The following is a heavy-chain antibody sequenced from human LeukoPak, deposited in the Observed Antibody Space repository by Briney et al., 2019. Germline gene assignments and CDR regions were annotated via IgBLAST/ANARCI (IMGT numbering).Heavy chain of an antibody. CDR3: ARETFTAAAGSHAFDF. D-gene: IGHD6-13*01. J-gene: IGHJ3*01. CDR2: VRSSGGST. CDR1: GFTFSSYA. V-gene: IGHV3-23*01. Sequence: GGSLRLSCAASGFTFSSYAMNWVRQAPGKGLEWVSSVRSSGGSTSYADSVKGRFTISRDNAKNTLFLQMSSLSAEDTAVYYCARETFTAAAGSHAFDFWGQGTMVTVSS.